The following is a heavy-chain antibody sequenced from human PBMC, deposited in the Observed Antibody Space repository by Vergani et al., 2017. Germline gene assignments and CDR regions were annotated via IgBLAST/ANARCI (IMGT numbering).Heavy chain of an antibody. J-gene: IGHJ6*02. D-gene: IGHD2-2*01. CDR3: ARDPDIVVVPAAPYYYYYYGMDV. CDR1: GYTFTSYG. Sequence: VQLVQSGAEVKTPGASVKVSCKASGYTFTSYGISWVRQAPGQGLEWMGWISAYNGNTNYAQKLQGRVTMTTDTSTSTAYMELRSLRSDDTAVYYCARDPDIVVVPAAPYYYYYYGMDVWGQGTTVTVSS. V-gene: IGHV1-18*04. CDR2: ISAYNGNT.